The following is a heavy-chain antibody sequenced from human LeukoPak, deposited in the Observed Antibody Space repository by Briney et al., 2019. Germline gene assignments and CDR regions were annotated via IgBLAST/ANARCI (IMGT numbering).Heavy chain of an antibody. D-gene: IGHD3-16*01. J-gene: IGHJ4*02. CDR3: AGGIARYSSSYFDY. V-gene: IGHV1-2*02. Sequence: ASVKVSCKASGYTFTSYGISWVRQAPGQGLEWMGWINPNNGGTYYAQKFQGRVTMTRDTSIGTAYMELSRLKSDDTAVYYCAGGIARYSSSYFDYWGQGALVTVSS. CDR2: INPNNGGT. CDR1: GYTFTSYG.